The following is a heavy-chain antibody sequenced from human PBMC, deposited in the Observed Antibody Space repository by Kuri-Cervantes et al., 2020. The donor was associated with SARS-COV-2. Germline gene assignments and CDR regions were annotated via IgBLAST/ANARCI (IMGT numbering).Heavy chain of an antibody. CDR2: IYYSGST. Sequence: SETLSLTCTVSGGSISSSSYYWGWIRQPPGKGLEWIGSIYYSGSTYYNPSLKSRVTISVDTSKNQFSLKPSSVTAADTAVYYCARHNRIAVAGDVWFDPWGQGTLVTVSS. J-gene: IGHJ5*02. V-gene: IGHV4-39*01. CDR3: ARHNRIAVAGDVWFDP. D-gene: IGHD6-19*01. CDR1: GGSISSSSYY.